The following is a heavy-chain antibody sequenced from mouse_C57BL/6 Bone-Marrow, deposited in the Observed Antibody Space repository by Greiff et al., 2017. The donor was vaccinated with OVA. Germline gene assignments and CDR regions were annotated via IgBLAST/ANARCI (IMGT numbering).Heavy chain of an antibody. J-gene: IGHJ3*01. CDR2: IHPNSGST. CDR3: ARWGWLLLAWFAY. Sequence: VQLQQPGAELVKPGASVKLSCKASGYTFTSYWMHWVKQRPGQGLEWIGMIHPNSGSTNYNEKFKSKATLTVDKSSSTAYMQLSSLTSEDSAVYYCARWGWLLLAWFAYWGQGTLVTVSA. D-gene: IGHD2-3*01. V-gene: IGHV1-64*01. CDR1: GYTFTSYW.